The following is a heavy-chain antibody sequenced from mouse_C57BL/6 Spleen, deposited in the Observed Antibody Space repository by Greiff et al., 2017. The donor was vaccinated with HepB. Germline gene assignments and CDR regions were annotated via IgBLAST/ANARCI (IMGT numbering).Heavy chain of an antibody. J-gene: IGHJ4*01. D-gene: IGHD2-1*01. CDR3: ARTMVTTLYYDAMDY. CDR2: INPSNGGT. V-gene: IGHV1-53*01. CDR1: GYTFTSYW. Sequence: QVQLQQPGTELVKPGASVKLSCKASGYTFTSYWMHWVKQRPGQGLEWIGNINPSNGGTNYNEKFKSKATLPVDKSSSTAYMQLSSLTSEDSAVYYCARTMVTTLYYDAMDYWGQGTSVTVSS.